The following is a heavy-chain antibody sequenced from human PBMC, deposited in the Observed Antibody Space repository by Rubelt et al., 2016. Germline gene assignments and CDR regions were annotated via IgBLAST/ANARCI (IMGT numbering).Heavy chain of an antibody. V-gene: IGHV3-13*04. Sequence: EVQLVESGGGLVQPGGSLRLSCAASGFTLSDYDIHWVRRAAGKGLEWVSAIATSGDTYYPDSVKGRFTITREKAKNALYLQMNVLTAGDTAVYYCARGLDLWGHGALVTVSS. CDR3: ARGLDL. CDR2: IATSGDT. D-gene: IGHD3/OR15-3a*01. J-gene: IGHJ3*01. CDR1: GFTLSDYD.